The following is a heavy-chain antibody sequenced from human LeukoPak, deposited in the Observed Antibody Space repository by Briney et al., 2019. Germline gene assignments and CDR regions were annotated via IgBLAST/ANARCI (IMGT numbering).Heavy chain of an antibody. CDR3: AGKKVHCSSTSCLNYYYYYMDV. CDR1: GGTFSSYA. V-gene: IGHV1-69*01. J-gene: IGHJ6*03. D-gene: IGHD2-2*01. Sequence: GSSVKVSCKASGGTFSSYAISWVRQAPGRGLEWMGGIIPIFGTANYAQKFQGRVTITADESTSTAYMELSSLRSEDTAVYYCAGKKVHCSSTSCLNYYYYYMDVWGKGTTVTVSS. CDR2: IIPIFGTA.